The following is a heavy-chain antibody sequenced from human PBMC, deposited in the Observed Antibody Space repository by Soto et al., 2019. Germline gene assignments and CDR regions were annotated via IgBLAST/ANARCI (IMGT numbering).Heavy chain of an antibody. CDR1: GFTFSNYA. CDR3: AKQVRDGTSSPYYFDY. CDR2: ISSAVNT. Sequence: TSETLRLSCAGSGFTFSNYAMSWVRQAPGKGLEWVSAISSAVNTYYADSVKGRFTISRDNSKNTLSLQMNSLRAEDTAVYYCAKQVRDGTSSPYYFDYWGQGTLVTVSS. D-gene: IGHD6-6*01. J-gene: IGHJ4*02. V-gene: IGHV3-23*01.